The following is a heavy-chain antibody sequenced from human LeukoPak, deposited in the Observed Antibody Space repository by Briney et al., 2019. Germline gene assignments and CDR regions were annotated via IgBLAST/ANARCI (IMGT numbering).Heavy chain of an antibody. CDR2: IIPIFGTA. J-gene: IGHJ4*02. CDR3: AGAREYSSSWGFDY. Sequence: ASVKVSCKASGGTFSSYAISWVRQAPGQGLEWMGGIIPIFGTANYAQKFQGRVTITADKSTSTAYMELSSLRSEDTAVYYCAGAREYSSSWGFDYWGQGTLVTVSS. D-gene: IGHD6-6*01. V-gene: IGHV1-69*06. CDR1: GGTFSSYA.